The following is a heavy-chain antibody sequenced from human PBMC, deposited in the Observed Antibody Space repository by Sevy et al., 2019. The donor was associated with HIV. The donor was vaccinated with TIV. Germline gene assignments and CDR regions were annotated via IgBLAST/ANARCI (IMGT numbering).Heavy chain of an antibody. D-gene: IGHD3-22*01. CDR1: GFTFDDYA. Sequence: GGSLRLSCAASGFTFDDYAMSGVRQAPWKGLEWVSAINWKTDNVGYADSVKGRFTISRDNAKRSLYLQMNSLRPEDTALYHCARNTYYLDSTGFGAFDIWGQGIMVTVSS. CDR2: INWKTDNV. V-gene: IGHV3-20*01. J-gene: IGHJ3*02. CDR3: ARNTYYLDSTGFGAFDI.